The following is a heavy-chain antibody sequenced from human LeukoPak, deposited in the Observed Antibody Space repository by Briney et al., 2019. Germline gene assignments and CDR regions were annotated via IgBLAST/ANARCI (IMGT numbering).Heavy chain of an antibody. V-gene: IGHV3-33*01. D-gene: IGHD1-26*01. Sequence: GSLRLSCAASGFTFSSYGMHWVRQAPGKGLEWVAVIWYDRSNKYYADSVRGRFTISRDNSKNTLYLQMNSLRAEDTAVYYCARDRGIVGAHFDYWGQGTLVTVSS. J-gene: IGHJ4*02. CDR1: GFTFSSYG. CDR2: IWYDRSNK. CDR3: ARDRGIVGAHFDY.